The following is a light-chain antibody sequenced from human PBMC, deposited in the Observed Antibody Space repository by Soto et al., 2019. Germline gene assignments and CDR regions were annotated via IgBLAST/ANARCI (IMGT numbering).Light chain of an antibody. CDR3: QQRSNWPT. CDR1: QSVLSNY. CDR2: DAS. Sequence: EIVLTQSPGTLSLSPGERATLSCRAGQSVLSNYVAWYQQKPGQAPRLLIYDASNRATGIPARFSGSGSGTDFTLTISSLEPEDFAVYYCQQRSNWPTFGQGTKVEIK. J-gene: IGKJ1*01. V-gene: IGKV3-11*01.